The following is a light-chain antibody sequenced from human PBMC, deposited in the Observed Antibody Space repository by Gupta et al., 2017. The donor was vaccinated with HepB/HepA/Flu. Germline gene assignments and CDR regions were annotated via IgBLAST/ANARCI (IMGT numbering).Light chain of an antibody. Sequence: DVELTPSPLSLPVSHGQPASISCRTSQSLVHGDGNTYLNWFQQRPGQSPRRLIYKVSDRDSGVPDRFSGSGSGTDFTLRISRVEAEDVGVYYCMQATQWPYTFGQGTKLEIK. J-gene: IGKJ2*01. CDR3: MQATQWPYT. V-gene: IGKV2-30*02. CDR2: KVS. CDR1: QSLVHGDGNTY.